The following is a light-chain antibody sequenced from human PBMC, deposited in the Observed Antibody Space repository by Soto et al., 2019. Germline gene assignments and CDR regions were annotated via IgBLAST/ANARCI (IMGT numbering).Light chain of an antibody. CDR1: QSVSSY. Sequence: EIVLTQSPATLSLSPGERATLSCRAGQSVSSYLAWYQQKPGQAPRLLTYDASNRATGIPARFSGSGSGTDFTLTISSLEPEDFAVYYCQQRSNWPTFGQGTKVDI. J-gene: IGKJ1*01. CDR3: QQRSNWPT. CDR2: DAS. V-gene: IGKV3-11*01.